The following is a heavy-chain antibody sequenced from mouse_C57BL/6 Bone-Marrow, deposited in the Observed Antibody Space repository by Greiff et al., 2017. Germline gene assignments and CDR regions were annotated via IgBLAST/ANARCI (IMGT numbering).Heavy chain of an antibody. J-gene: IGHJ3*01. D-gene: IGHD3-3*01. Sequence: QVQLQQPGAELVKPGASVKLSCKASGYTFTSYWMPWVKQRPGQGLEWIGMIHPNSGSTNYNEKFKSKATLTVDKSSSTAYMQLCSLTSEDSAVYYCSRSGQTWFAYWGQGTLVTVSA. CDR1: GYTFTSYW. CDR2: IHPNSGST. V-gene: IGHV1-64*01. CDR3: SRSGQTWFAY.